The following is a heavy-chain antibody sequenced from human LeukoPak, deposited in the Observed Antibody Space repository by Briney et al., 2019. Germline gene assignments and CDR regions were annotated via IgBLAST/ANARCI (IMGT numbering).Heavy chain of an antibody. CDR3: ARDGGYYGSGSAYYFDY. CDR2: IIPIFGTA. Sequence: ASVKVSCKASGGTFSSYAISWVRQAPGQGLEWMGGIIPIFGTANYAQKFQGRVTITADESTSTAYMELSSLRSEDAAVYYCARDGGYYGSGSAYYFDYWGQGTLVTVSS. J-gene: IGHJ4*02. CDR1: GGTFSSYA. D-gene: IGHD3-10*01. V-gene: IGHV1-69*13.